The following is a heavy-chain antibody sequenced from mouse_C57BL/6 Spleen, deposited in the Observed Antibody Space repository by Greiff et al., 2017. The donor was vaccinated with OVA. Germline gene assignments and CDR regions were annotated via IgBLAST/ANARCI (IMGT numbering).Heavy chain of an antibody. V-gene: IGHV10-1*01. J-gene: IGHJ1*03. CDR2: IRSKSNNYAT. CDR1: GFSFNTYA. CDR3: VRDDYGPYWYFDV. D-gene: IGHD2-4*01. Sequence: EVQLQQSGGGLVQPKGSLKLSCAASGFSFNTYAMNWVRQAPGKGLEWVARIRSKSNNYATYYADSVKDRFTISRDDSESMLYLQMNNLKTEDTAMYYCVRDDYGPYWYFDVWGTGTTVTVSS.